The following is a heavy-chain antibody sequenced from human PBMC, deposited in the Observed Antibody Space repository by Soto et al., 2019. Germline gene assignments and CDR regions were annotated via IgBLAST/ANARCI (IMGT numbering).Heavy chain of an antibody. D-gene: IGHD3-3*01. CDR3: ARVLNFGVVIGSDY. Sequence: ASVKVSCKASGYSFTGNSMHWVRQAPGQGLEWLGWINPNNGGTNYAQKLQGRVTMTTDTSTSTAYMELRSLRSDDTAVYYCARVLNFGVVIGSDYWGQGTLVTVSS. V-gene: IGHV1-2*02. CDR2: INPNNGGT. J-gene: IGHJ4*02. CDR1: GYSFTGNS.